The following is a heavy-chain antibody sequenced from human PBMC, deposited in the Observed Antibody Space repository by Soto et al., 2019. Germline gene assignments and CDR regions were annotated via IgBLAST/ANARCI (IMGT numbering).Heavy chain of an antibody. CDR1: GFTFSSYS. Sequence: EVQLVESGGGLVQPGESLRLSCAASGFTFSSYSMNWVRQAPGKGLEWVSYIHNSSSTIYYADSVRGRFTISRDNAKNSPYLQNDSLRDQDPAGYYWARGLQIIVLLPAAIDYWGQGTLVTVSS. CDR3: ARGLQIIVLLPAAIDY. D-gene: IGHD2-2*01. CDR2: IHNSSSTI. J-gene: IGHJ4*02. V-gene: IGHV3-48*02.